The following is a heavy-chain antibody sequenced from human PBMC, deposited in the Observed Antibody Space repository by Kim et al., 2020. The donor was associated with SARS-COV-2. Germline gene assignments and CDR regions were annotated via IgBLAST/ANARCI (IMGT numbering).Heavy chain of an antibody. CDR1: GGSITTPGSY. D-gene: IGHD3-16*01. CDR3: ARSTNDRHWGIFEF. V-gene: IGHV4-39*02. Sequence: SETLSLTCTVSGGSITTPGSYWVWIRQSPGKGLEWIATIYYNGGTYFNPSLKSRVTISRDLSTNHFSLRLDSVTATDTAVYYCARSTNDRHWGIFEFWGPGALVTVSS. CDR2: IYYNGGT. J-gene: IGHJ1*01.